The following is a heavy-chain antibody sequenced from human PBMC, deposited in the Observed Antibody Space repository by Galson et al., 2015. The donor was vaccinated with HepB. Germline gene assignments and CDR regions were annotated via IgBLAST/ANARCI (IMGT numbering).Heavy chain of an antibody. CDR1: GFTFSSYW. J-gene: IGHJ6*03. CDR2: IKQDGSEK. Sequence: SLRLSCAASGFTFSSYWMSWVRQAPGKGLEWVANIKQDGSEKYYVDSVKGRFTISRDNAKNSLYLQMNSLRAEDTAVYYCAREGGSYSAWYYYYYMDVWGKGTTVTVSS. CDR3: AREGGSYSAWYYYYYMDV. D-gene: IGHD1-26*01. V-gene: IGHV3-7*03.